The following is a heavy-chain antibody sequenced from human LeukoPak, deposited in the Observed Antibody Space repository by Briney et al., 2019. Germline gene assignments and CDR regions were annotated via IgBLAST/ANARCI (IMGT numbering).Heavy chain of an antibody. CDR3: ARDWGEQWSLSDGMDV. J-gene: IGHJ6*02. CDR2: ISYDGSNK. CDR1: GFTFSSYG. D-gene: IGHD6-19*01. V-gene: IGHV3-30*03. Sequence: GGSLRLSCAASGFTFSSYGMHWVRQAPGKGLEWVAVISYDGSNKYYADSVKGRFTISRDNSKNTLYLQMNSLRAEDTAVYYCARDWGEQWSLSDGMDVWGQGTTVTVSS.